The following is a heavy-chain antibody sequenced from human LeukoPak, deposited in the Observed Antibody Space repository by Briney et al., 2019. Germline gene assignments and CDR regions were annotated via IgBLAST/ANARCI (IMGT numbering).Heavy chain of an antibody. CDR1: GFTFSSYS. V-gene: IGHV3-23*01. D-gene: IGHD6-13*01. J-gene: IGHJ4*02. Sequence: GGSLRLSCAASGFTFSSYSMTWVRQAPGKGLEWVSAIGGSGFSTYYADSVKGRFTISRDNSKNTLFLQMNSLRAEDTAVYYCARVGSSSWYGDYWGQGTLVTVSS. CDR3: ARVGSSSWYGDY. CDR2: IGGSGFST.